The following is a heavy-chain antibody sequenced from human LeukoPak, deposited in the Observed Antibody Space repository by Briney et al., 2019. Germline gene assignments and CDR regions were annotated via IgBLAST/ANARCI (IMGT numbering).Heavy chain of an antibody. V-gene: IGHV3-23*01. CDR2: LSGSGGST. CDR1: EFTFSSYA. J-gene: IGHJ6*04. CDR3: AEAGIRDSRSYYYYGMDV. Sequence: PGGSLRLFCAASEFTFSSYAMSWVRQAPGKGLKWVSALSGSGGSTYYADSVKGRFTISRDNSKNTLCLQMNSLRAEDTAVYFQAEAGIRDSRSYYYYGMDVWGKGTTVTVSS. D-gene: IGHD3-9*01.